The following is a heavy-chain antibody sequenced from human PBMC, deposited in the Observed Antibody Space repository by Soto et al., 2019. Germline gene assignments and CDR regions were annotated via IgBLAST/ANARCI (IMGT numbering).Heavy chain of an antibody. D-gene: IGHD4-17*01. Sequence: EVQLLESGGGLVQPGGSLRLSCAASGFTFSSYAMSWVRQAPGKGLEWVSAISGSGGSIYYADSVKGRFTISRDNSKNTLYLQMNSLRAEDTAVYYCAKEGQGGDYPYNWFDPWGQGTLVTVSS. V-gene: IGHV3-23*01. CDR3: AKEGQGGDYPYNWFDP. J-gene: IGHJ5*02. CDR1: GFTFSSYA. CDR2: ISGSGGSI.